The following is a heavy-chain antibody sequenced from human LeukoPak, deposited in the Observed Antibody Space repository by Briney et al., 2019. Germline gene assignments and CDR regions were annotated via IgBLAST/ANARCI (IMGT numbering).Heavy chain of an antibody. J-gene: IGHJ4*02. CDR1: GFTFSDFC. CDR2: IKQAGSEK. Sequence: GGSLRLSCAASGFTFSDFCMHWVRQAPGKGLEWVANIKQAGSEKYYVDSVKGRFTISRDNAKNSLYLQMNSLRAEDTAVYYCARGQGDWGAVASTLDYWGQGTLVTVSS. D-gene: IGHD6-19*01. CDR3: ARGQGDWGAVASTLDY. V-gene: IGHV3-7*01.